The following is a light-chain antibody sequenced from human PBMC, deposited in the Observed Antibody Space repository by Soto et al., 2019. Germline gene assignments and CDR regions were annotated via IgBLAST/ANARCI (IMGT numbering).Light chain of an antibody. V-gene: IGKV1-39*01. CDR1: QVIKND. CDR2: AAS. CDR3: QHIYSIPIT. J-gene: IGKJ5*01. Sequence: IQMTQSPSSLSASVGDRVTITCRASQVIKNDLGWYQQKPGKAPKLLIYAASSLHSGVPSRFSGSGSGTRFTLTISSLQPEDFATYYCQHIYSIPITFGQGTRLEIK.